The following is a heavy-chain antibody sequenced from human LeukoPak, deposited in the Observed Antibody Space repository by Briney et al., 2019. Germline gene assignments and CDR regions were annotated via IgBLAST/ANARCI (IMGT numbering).Heavy chain of an antibody. V-gene: IGHV5-10-1*01. CDR3: ARHTGSRRTWEPFDY. CDR2: IDPGDSYT. D-gene: IGHD1-26*01. Sequence: GESLNISCKGSGYSFTTYWISWVRQPPAKGQGWMGSIDPGDSYTNYSQSFQGHVAISVDKSISTAYLQWSSLKASDTAIYYCARHTGSRRTWEPFDYWGQGTLVTVSS. J-gene: IGHJ4*02. CDR1: GYSFTTYW.